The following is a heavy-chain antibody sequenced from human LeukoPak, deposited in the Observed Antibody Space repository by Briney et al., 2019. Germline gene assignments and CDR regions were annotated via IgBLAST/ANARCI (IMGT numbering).Heavy chain of an antibody. CDR3: ATHKYCGGDCYSDY. CDR1: GFAFSSHA. D-gene: IGHD2-21*02. V-gene: IGHV3-23*01. CDR2: ISISGDSA. J-gene: IGHJ4*02. Sequence: PGGSLRLSCAASGFAFSSHAMSWVRQAPGKGLEWVSDISISGDSAYYADSVKGRFTISRDNSKNTLYLQMNSLRAEDTAVYYCATHKYCGGDCYSDYWGQGTLVTVSS.